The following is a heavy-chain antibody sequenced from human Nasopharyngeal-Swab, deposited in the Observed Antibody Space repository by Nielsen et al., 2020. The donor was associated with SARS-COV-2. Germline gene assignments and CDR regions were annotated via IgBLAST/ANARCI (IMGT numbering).Heavy chain of an antibody. Sequence: LRFSCTVSGGSISSGDYYWSWIRQPPGKGLEWIGYIYYSGSTYYNPSLKSRVTISVDTSKNQFSLKLSSVTAADTAVYYCARSPRYDSSGYHNPGFDYWGQGTLVTV. D-gene: IGHD3-22*01. J-gene: IGHJ4*02. V-gene: IGHV4-30-4*01. CDR2: IYYSGST. CDR1: GGSISSGDYY. CDR3: ARSPRYDSSGYHNPGFDY.